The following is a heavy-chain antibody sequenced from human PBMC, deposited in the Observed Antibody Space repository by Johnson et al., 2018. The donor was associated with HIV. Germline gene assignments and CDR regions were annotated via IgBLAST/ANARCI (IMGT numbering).Heavy chain of an antibody. D-gene: IGHD1-26*01. J-gene: IGHJ3*02. CDR1: GFTFDDYA. V-gene: IGHV3-9*01. CDR2: ISWDSGRI. CDR3: ARSSGGYWRGTFDI. Sequence: VQLVESGGGLVQPGRSLRLSCVASGFTFDDYAMHWVRQAPGKGLQWVSGISWDSGRIGYADSVKGRFTISRDNAKNSLYLQMNSLRAEDTALYYCARSSGGYWRGTFDIWGQGTMVTVSS.